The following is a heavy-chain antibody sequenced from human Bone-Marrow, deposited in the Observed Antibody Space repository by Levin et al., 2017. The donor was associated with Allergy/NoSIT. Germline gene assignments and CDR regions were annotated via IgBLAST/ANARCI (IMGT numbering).Heavy chain of an antibody. Sequence: SQTLSLTCTVSGGSISSYYWSWIRQPPGKGLEWIGYIYYSGSTNYNPSLKSRVTISVDTSKNQFSLKLSSVTAADTAVYYCARGGYTYYYGSGSYRHFDYWGQGTLVTVSS. CDR3: ARGGYTYYYGSGSYRHFDY. J-gene: IGHJ4*02. V-gene: IGHV4-59*01. CDR2: IYYSGST. D-gene: IGHD3-10*01. CDR1: GGSISSYY.